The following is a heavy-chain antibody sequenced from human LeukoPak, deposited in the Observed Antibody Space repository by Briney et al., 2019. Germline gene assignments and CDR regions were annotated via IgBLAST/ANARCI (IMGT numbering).Heavy chain of an antibody. Sequence: PSETLSLTCAVHGGSFSGYYCSWIRQPPGKGLEWIGEINHRGSTHYTPSLKRRVTISVDTSKNQFSLKLSSVNAADTAVYYCARGALIRADAFDIWGQGTMVTVSS. CDR1: GGSFSGYY. D-gene: IGHD2/OR15-2a*01. V-gene: IGHV4-34*01. CDR2: INHRGST. J-gene: IGHJ3*02. CDR3: ARGALIRADAFDI.